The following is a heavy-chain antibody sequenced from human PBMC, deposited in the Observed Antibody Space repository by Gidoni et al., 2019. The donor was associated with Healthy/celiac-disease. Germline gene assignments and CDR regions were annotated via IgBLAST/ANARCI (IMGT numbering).Heavy chain of an antibody. CDR3: ASLASSWYVDWFDP. D-gene: IGHD6-13*01. J-gene: IGHJ5*02. CDR1: GGSISSSSYY. V-gene: IGHV4-39*01. CDR2: IYYSGST. Sequence: QLQLQESGPGLVKPSETLSLTCTVSGGSISSSSYYWGWIRQPPGKGLEWIGSIYYSGSTYYNPSLKSRVTISADTSKNQFSLKLSSVTAADTAVYYCASLASSWYVDWFDPWGQGTLVTVSS.